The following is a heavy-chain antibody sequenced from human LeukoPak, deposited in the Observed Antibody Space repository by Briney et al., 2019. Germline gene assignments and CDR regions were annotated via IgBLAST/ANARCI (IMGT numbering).Heavy chain of an antibody. CDR2: INTKSGGP. CDR1: GYIISNFN. V-gene: IGHV7-4-1*02. Sequence: GASVKVSCKASGYIISNFNMNWVRQAPGQGLEWMGWINTKSGGPTYAQGLTGRFVFSLDTAVNTAYLEISSLKAEDTAVYYSARSSYYYGADAFDIWGQGTKVTVSS. CDR3: ARSSYYYGADAFDI. D-gene: IGHD3-10*01. J-gene: IGHJ3*02.